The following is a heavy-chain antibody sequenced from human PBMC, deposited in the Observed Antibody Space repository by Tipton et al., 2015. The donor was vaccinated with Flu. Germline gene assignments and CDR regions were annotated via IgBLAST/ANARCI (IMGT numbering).Heavy chain of an antibody. Sequence: TLSLTCTVSGGSISTINYYWGWIRQPPGKGLEWVGEINHSGTTNYNPSLTSRVTISADTSKKQFSLRLTSVTAADTAVYYCASKVANWGLWEPLDYWGHGTLVTVSS. CDR3: ASKVANWGLWEPLDY. CDR1: GGSISTINYY. CDR2: INHSGTT. V-gene: IGHV4-39*07. J-gene: IGHJ4*01. D-gene: IGHD7-27*01.